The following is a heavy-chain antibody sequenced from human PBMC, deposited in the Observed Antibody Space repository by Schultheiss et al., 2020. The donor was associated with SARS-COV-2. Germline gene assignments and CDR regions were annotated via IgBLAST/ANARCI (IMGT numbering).Heavy chain of an antibody. J-gene: IGHJ2*01. CDR3: AREPASGLHWYFDL. Sequence: SETLSLTCTVSGGSITSSSYYWGWIRQPPGKGLEWIGSMYDSGSTNYNPSLKSRVTISVDTSKNQFSLKLSSVTAADTAVYYCAREPASGLHWYFDLWGRGTLVTVSS. CDR2: MYDSGST. D-gene: IGHD1-14*01. CDR1: GGSITSSSYY. V-gene: IGHV4-39*02.